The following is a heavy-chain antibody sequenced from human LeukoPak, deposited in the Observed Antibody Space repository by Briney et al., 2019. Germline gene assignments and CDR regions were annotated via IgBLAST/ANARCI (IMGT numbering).Heavy chain of an antibody. CDR2: ISSSSSYI. J-gene: IGHJ3*02. CDR1: GFTFSTYT. Sequence: PGGSLRLSCAASGFTFSTYTMNWVRQAPGKGLEWVSSISSSSSYIYYADSVKGRITISRDTAKNSLYLQMNSLRAEDTAVYYCARDYYSYSRGSWAFDIWGQGTMVTVSS. V-gene: IGHV3-21*04. D-gene: IGHD3-22*01. CDR3: ARDYYSYSRGSWAFDI.